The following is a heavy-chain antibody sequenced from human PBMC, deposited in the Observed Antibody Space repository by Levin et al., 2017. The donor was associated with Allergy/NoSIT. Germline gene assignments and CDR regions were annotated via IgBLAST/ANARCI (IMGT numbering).Heavy chain of an antibody. CDR2: ISSSGSTI. D-gene: IGHD2-8*01. V-gene: IGHV3-48*03. Sequence: SGESLKISCAASGFTFSSYEMNWVRQAPGKGLEWVSYISSSGSTIYYADSVKGRFTISRDNAKNSLYLQMNSLRAEDTAVYYCASHRAYCTNGVCYDYWGQGTLVTVSS. CDR1: GFTFSSYE. CDR3: ASHRAYCTNGVCYDY. J-gene: IGHJ4*02.